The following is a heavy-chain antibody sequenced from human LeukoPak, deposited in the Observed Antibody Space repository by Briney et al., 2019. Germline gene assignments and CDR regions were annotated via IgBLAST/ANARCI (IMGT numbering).Heavy chain of an antibody. CDR3: ASGRRRDETLRFLEWLSY. V-gene: IGHV1-69*05. Sequence: GASVKVSCKTSGGTFSSYAISWVRQAPGQGLEWMGGIIPIFGTANYAQKFQGRVTITTDESTSTAYMELSSLRSEDTAVYYCASGRRRDETLRFLEWLSYWGQGTLVTVSS. D-gene: IGHD3-3*01. CDR2: IIPIFGTA. CDR1: GGTFSSYA. J-gene: IGHJ4*02.